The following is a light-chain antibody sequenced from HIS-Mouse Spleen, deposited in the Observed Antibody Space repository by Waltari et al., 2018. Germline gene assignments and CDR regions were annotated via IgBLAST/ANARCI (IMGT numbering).Light chain of an antibody. V-gene: IGKV2-28*01. CDR1: QSLLHSNGYTY. J-gene: IGKJ4*01. CDR2: LGS. CDR3: MQALQTPLT. Sequence: DIVRTQSPLSLPVPPGEPASISCRSSQSLLHSNGYTYLDWYLQKPGQSPKLLIYLGSNRASGVPDRFSGSGSGTDFTLKISRVEAEDVGVYYCMQALQTPLTFGGGTKVEIK.